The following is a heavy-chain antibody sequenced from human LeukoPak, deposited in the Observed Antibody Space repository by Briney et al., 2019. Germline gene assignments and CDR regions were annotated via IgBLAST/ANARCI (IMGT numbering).Heavy chain of an antibody. Sequence: GGSLRLSCAASGFTFSDYYMSWIRQAPGKGLEWVSYISGSVSPVYYAASVRGRFTISRDNAKNSLFLQMNSLRAEDTAVYYCARDRGNSDPGDWFDSWGQGTLVTVSS. CDR1: GFTFSDYY. V-gene: IGHV3-11*01. J-gene: IGHJ5*01. CDR3: ARDRGNSDPGDWFDS. CDR2: ISGSVSPV. D-gene: IGHD4-23*01.